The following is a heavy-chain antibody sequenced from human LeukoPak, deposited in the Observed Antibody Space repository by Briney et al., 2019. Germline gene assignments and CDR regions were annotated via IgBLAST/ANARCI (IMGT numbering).Heavy chain of an antibody. CDR1: GFTFSDFA. CDR3: SRRGDHVPFYYYMDV. V-gene: IGHV3-73*01. Sequence: QSGGSLRLSCAASGFTFSDFAIHWVRQASGKGLEWVGRIRSEASGYATSFGASVKGRFSISRDDAKKMAFLQMDSLITEDTAVYYCSRRGDHVPFYYYMDVWGKGTTVTVSS. J-gene: IGHJ6*03. D-gene: IGHD4-17*01. CDR2: IRSEASGYAT.